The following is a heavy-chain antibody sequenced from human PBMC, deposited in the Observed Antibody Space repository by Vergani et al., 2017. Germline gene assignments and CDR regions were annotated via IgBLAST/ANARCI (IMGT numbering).Heavy chain of an antibody. CDR3: ARDCTSGGCPDNYGMDV. CDR1: GFTFSDFS. J-gene: IGHJ6*02. V-gene: IGHV3-21*06. CDR2: IGSSGPYI. Sequence: EVQLVESGGGLVKPGGSLRLSCAASGFTFSDFSMSWVRQAPGKGLEWVAFIGSSGPYINYADSVKGRFIISRDNTNNSLFLQSRSLRAEDAAVYYCARDCTSGGCPDNYGMDVWGQGATVTVSS. D-gene: IGHD2-8*01.